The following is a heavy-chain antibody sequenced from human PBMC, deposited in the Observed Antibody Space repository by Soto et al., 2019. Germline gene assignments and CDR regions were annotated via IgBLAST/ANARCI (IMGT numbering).Heavy chain of an antibody. J-gene: IGHJ4*02. Sequence: QVQLVQSGAEVKKPGASVKVSCKASGYSFSTYGISWVRQAPGQGLEWMGWISAYSGNTNYAQKLQGRVTLTTDTSTNTAYMELRSLRSNDTAVYYCARDFDGSDYWPYYFDYWGQGTLVTVSS. CDR1: GYSFSTYG. CDR3: ARDFDGSDYWPYYFDY. CDR2: ISAYSGNT. V-gene: IGHV1-18*01. D-gene: IGHD3-22*01.